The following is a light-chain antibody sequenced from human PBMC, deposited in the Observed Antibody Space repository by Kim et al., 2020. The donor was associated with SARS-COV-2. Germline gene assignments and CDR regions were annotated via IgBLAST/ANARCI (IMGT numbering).Light chain of an antibody. V-gene: IGLV3-9*01. Sequence: SVALGQTGRITCGGNNIGSKKVHWYQQKPGQAPVLVIYRDSNRPSGIPERFSGSNSGNTATLTISRAQAGDEADYYCQVWDSSPRVFGGGTQLTVL. J-gene: IGLJ2*01. CDR3: QVWDSSPRV. CDR2: RDS. CDR1: NIGSKK.